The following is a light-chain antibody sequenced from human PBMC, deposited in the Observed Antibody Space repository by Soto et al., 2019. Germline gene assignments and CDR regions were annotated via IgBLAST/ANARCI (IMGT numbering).Light chain of an antibody. CDR3: SSYTSSSTLV. V-gene: IGLV2-14*01. Sequence: QSALTQPASVSGSPGQSITISCTGSSSDVGGYNYVSWYQQHPGKAPRLMISEVSNRPSRVSNRFSGSKSGNTASLTISGLQAEDEADYSCSSYTSSSTLVFGTGTKVTVL. CDR1: SSDVGGYNY. CDR2: EVS. J-gene: IGLJ1*01.